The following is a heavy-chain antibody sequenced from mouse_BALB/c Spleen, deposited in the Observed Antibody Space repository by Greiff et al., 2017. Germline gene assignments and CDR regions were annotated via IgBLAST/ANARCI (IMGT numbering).Heavy chain of an antibody. D-gene: IGHD2-1*01. CDR3: ARDHGNYEGYAMDY. CDR2: IWAGGST. J-gene: IGHJ4*01. V-gene: IGHV2-9*02. CDR1: GFSLTSYG. Sequence: VKLMESGPGLVAPSQSLSITCTVSGFSLTSYGVHWVRQPPGKGLEWLGVIWAGGSTNYNSALMSRLSISKDNSKSQVFLKMNSLQTDDTAMYYCARDHGNYEGYAMDYWGQGTSVTVSS.